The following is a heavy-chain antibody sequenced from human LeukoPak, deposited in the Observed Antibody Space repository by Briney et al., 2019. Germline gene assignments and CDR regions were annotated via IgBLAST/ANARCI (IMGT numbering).Heavy chain of an antibody. CDR1: GGSISSYY. V-gene: IGHV4-59*01. CDR2: IYYSGST. D-gene: IGHD6-13*01. J-gene: IGHJ6*03. CDR3: ARGYSSSWYKSYYYYMDV. Sequence: SETLSLTCTVSGGSISSYYWSWIRQPPGKGLEWIGCIYYSGSTNYNPSLKSRVTISVDTSKNQFSLKLSSVTAADTAVYYCARGYSSSWYKSYYYYMDVWGKGTTVTVSS.